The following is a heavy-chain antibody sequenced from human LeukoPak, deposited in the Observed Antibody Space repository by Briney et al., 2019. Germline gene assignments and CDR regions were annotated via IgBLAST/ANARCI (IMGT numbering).Heavy chain of an antibody. Sequence: SETLSLTCTVSGGSIRSSYYYWGWIRQPPGKGLEWIGSIYDSGSTYYNPSLKSRVAISVDRSKNQFSLKLSSVTAADTAVYYCASRGYSGYAYYFDYWGQGTLVTVSS. CDR3: ASRGYSGYAYYFDY. D-gene: IGHD5-12*01. V-gene: IGHV4-39*07. J-gene: IGHJ4*02. CDR1: GGSIRSSYYY. CDR2: IYDSGST.